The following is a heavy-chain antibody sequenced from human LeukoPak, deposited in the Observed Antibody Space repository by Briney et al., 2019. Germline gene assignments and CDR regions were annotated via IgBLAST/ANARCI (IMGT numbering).Heavy chain of an antibody. D-gene: IGHD6-13*01. CDR2: SSGSGGST. Sequence: GGSLRLSCAATGVTFSSYAMSWVRQAPGKGLEWVSASSGSGGSTYYADSVKGRFTISRDNSKNTLYLQMNSLRAEDTAVYYCAKDKSLAAAATVNWFDPWGQGTLVTVSS. J-gene: IGHJ5*02. CDR1: GVTFSSYA. CDR3: AKDKSLAAAATVNWFDP. V-gene: IGHV3-23*01.